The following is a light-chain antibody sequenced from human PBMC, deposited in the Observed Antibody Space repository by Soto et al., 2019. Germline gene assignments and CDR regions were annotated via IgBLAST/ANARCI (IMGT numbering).Light chain of an antibody. J-gene: IGKJ1*01. V-gene: IGKV1-8*01. CDR2: AAS. Sequence: AIRMTQSPSSLSASTGDRVTITCRASQGISSYLAWYQQKPGKAPKLLIYAASTLQSGVPSRFSGSGSGTEFSLTISSLQPEDSATYFCLQHNSYPRTFGQGTKVDIK. CDR1: QGISSY. CDR3: LQHNSYPRT.